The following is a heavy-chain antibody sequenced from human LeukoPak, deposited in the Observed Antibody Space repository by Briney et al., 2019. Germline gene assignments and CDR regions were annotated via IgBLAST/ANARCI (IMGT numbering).Heavy chain of an antibody. CDR1: GFTFSTYG. D-gene: IGHD2-21*01. V-gene: IGHV3-30*18. J-gene: IGHJ4*02. Sequence: GGSLRLSCAASGFTFSTYGMHWVRQAPGKGLEWVAVISYDGSNEYYADSVGGRFTISRDNSKNTLYLQMSSLRAEDTAVYYCAKEFNRGLPDYWGQGTLVTVPS. CDR2: ISYDGSNE. CDR3: AKEFNRGLPDY.